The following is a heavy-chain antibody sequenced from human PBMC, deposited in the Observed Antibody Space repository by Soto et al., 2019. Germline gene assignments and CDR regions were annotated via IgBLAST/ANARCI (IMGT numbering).Heavy chain of an antibody. J-gene: IGHJ4*02. CDR2: ISWNSGSI. V-gene: IGHV3-9*01. CDR3: AKGDGLEVAHHAVY. Sequence: EVQLVESGGGLVQPGRSLRLSCAASGFNFEDYAMYWVRQAPGKGLEWVSGISWNSGSIGYADSVKGRFTISRDNAKNSLYLQMNSLRAEDTALYYCAKGDGLEVAHHAVYWVQGTLVTVSS. CDR1: GFNFEDYA. D-gene: IGHD6-19*01.